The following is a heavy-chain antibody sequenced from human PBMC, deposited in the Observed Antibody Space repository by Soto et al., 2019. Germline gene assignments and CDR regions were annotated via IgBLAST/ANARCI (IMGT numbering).Heavy chain of an antibody. D-gene: IGHD6-19*01. V-gene: IGHV3-23*01. CDR1: GFPFNTYT. CDR2: ISASGATT. CDR3: AKAANSSGWVYYYYGMDV. J-gene: IGHJ6*02. Sequence: EVQLLESGGGLVQPGGSLRLSCAASGFPFNTYTMTWVRQAPGKGLEWVSAISASGATTYYADSVKGRFTISRDNSKNPLYLQMNSLRAEYTALFYWAKAANSSGWVYYYYGMDVWGQGTTVTVSS.